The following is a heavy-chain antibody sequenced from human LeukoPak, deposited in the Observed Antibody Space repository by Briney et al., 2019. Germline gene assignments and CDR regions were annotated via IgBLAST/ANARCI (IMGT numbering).Heavy chain of an antibody. CDR3: VRYCNGGSCYRAAFDV. CDR1: GFTFSDYG. CDR2: IWYDGGKK. J-gene: IGHJ3*01. D-gene: IGHD2-15*01. V-gene: IGHV3-33*01. Sequence: GGSLRLSCAASGFTFSDYGMYWVRQAPGKGLEWVALIWYDGGKKYYTDSVRGRFTISRDNSKNTLYLQMNSLRAEDAAVYYCVRYCNGGSCYRAAFDVWGPGTMVTVSS.